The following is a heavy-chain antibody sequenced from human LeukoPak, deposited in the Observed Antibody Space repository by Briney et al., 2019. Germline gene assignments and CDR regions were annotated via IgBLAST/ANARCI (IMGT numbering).Heavy chain of an antibody. V-gene: IGHV3-74*01. J-gene: IGHJ4*02. CDR3: VRDMGYYDKV. CDR2: INSDGDTT. CDR1: GFTFTTSW. Sequence: PGGSLRLSCAASGFTFTTSWMHWVRHAPGEGLVWVSRINSDGDTTNYADSVKGRFTISRDNAKNTLYLQMNSLRAGDTAVYYCVRDMGYYDKVWGQGTLVTVSS. D-gene: IGHD3-22*01.